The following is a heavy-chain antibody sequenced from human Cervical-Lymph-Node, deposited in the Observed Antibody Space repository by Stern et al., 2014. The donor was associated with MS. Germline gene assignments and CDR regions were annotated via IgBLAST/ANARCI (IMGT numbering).Heavy chain of an antibody. V-gene: IGHV3-33*01. CDR3: ARDPKARSGSFGGMDV. CDR1: GFTFSSYG. D-gene: IGHD4-23*01. CDR2: IWYDGSNK. Sequence: VQLVESGGGVVQPGRSLRLSCAASGFTFSSYGMHWVRQAPGKGLEWVAVIWYDGSNKYYADSVKGRFTISRDNSKNTLYLQMNSLRAEDTAVYYCARDPKARSGSFGGMDVWGQGTTVTVSS. J-gene: IGHJ6*02.